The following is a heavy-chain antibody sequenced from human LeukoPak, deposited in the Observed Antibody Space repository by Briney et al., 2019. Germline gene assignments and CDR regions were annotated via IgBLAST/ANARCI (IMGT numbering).Heavy chain of an antibody. Sequence: SETLSLTCTVSGGSISSYYWSWIRQPPGKGLEWIGYIYYTGSTNYNPSLKSRVTISVDTSKNQFSLKLSSVTAADTAVYYCAGRQRWPFDYWGQGTLVTVSS. D-gene: IGHD4-17*01. CDR1: GGSISSYY. CDR2: IYYTGST. CDR3: AGRQRWPFDY. V-gene: IGHV4-59*01. J-gene: IGHJ4*02.